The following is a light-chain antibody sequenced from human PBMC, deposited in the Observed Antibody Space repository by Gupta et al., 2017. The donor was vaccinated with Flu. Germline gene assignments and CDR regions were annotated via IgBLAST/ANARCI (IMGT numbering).Light chain of an antibody. Sequence: EIVLTQSPGTLCLSPGERSTLSCRASHSVSSTYFAWYQQKPGQAPRLLIYGASSRTTGIPDRFSGSGSGIDFTLTISRLEPEDSAVYYCQQYEDSPYAFGQGTKLESK. CDR2: GAS. CDR1: HSVSSTY. CDR3: QQYEDSPYA. V-gene: IGKV3-20*01. J-gene: IGKJ2*01.